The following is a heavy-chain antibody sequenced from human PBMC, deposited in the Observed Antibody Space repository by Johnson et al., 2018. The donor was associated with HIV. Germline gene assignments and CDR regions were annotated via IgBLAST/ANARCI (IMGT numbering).Heavy chain of an antibody. CDR2: IYSGGST. CDR3: ARYQLGGDAFDT. V-gene: IGHV3-66*01. CDR1: GFTSSNY. Sequence: VQLVESGGGLVQPGGSLRLSCAASGFTSSNYMSWVRQAPGKGLEWVSVIYSGGSTYYADSVKGRFTISRDNSKNTLYLQMNSLRAEDTAVYYCARYQLGGDAFDTWGQGTMVIVSS. D-gene: IGHD7-27*01. J-gene: IGHJ3*02.